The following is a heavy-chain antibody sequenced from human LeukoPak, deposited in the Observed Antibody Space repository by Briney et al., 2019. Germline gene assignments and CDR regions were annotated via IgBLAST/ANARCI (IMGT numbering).Heavy chain of an antibody. CDR1: GYTFTSYA. V-gene: IGHV1-3*01. J-gene: IGHJ4*02. Sequence: GASVKVSCKASGYTFTSYAMHWVRQAPGQRLEWMGRINAGNGNTKYSQKFQGRVTITRDTSASTAYMELSSLRSEDTAVYSCARGVATNRYYFDYWGQGTLVTVSS. CDR3: ARGVATNRYYFDY. D-gene: IGHD5-12*01. CDR2: INAGNGNT.